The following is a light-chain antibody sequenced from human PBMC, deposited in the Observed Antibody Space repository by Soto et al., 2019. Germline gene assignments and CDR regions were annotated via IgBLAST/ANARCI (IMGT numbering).Light chain of an antibody. CDR3: CSYAGSHTYV. Sequence: QSALTQPASVSGSPGQSITISCTGTSSDVGSYNLVSWYQQHPGKAPKLMIYEGSKRPSGVSNRFSGSKSGNTASLTISGLQVEDEADYYCCSYAGSHTYVFGTGTKLTVL. CDR1: SSDVGSYNL. CDR2: EGS. V-gene: IGLV2-23*01. J-gene: IGLJ1*01.